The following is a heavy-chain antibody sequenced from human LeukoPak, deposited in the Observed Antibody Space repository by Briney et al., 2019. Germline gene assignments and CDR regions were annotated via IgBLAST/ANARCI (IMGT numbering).Heavy chain of an antibody. CDR3: ARAGYTSTWTFGY. Sequence: SETLSLTCSVSGGPIRSYFWSWIRQSAGRGLEHIGRIYSTGSTNYSPSLKSRVSMSVDTSKNQFSLTLRSVTAADTAIYYCARAGYTSTWTFGYWGQGILVTVSS. CDR2: IYSTGST. D-gene: IGHD6-13*01. CDR1: GGPIRSYF. V-gene: IGHV4-4*07. J-gene: IGHJ4*02.